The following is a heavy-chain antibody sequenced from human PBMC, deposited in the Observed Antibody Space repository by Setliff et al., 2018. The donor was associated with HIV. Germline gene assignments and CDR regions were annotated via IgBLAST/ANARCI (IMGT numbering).Heavy chain of an antibody. V-gene: IGHV1-8*01. CDR1: GYTFSTYD. CDR3: ARGRYNSRIDV. D-gene: IGHD5-18*01. CDR2: MSPKNNGS. Sequence: ASVKVSCKASGYTFSTYDFNWVRQAAGQGLEWMGWMSPKNNGSGFAQKFQARLTMTWYTSTNTAYMELRSLTSDDTAVYYCARGRYNSRIDVWGQGTTVTVSS. J-gene: IGHJ6*02.